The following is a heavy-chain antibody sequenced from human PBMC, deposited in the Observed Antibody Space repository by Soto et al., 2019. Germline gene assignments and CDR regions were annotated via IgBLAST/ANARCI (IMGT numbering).Heavy chain of an antibody. CDR3: GRDNSGLDS. Sequence: QVQLVQSGAEVKKPGASVKVSCQASGYTFASHYIHWVRQAPGQGLEWMGVINPNGGNTRYAQRFQDRLTLTTDTTTNTVYLDLSSLSSDDTAVYYCGRDNSGLDSWGQGTLVTVSS. CDR2: INPNGGNT. D-gene: IGHD1-20*01. CDR1: GYTFASHY. V-gene: IGHV1-46*01. J-gene: IGHJ4*02.